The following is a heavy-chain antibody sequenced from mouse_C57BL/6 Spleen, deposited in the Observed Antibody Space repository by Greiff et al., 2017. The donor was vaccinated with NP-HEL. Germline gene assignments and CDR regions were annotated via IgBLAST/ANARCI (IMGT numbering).Heavy chain of an antibody. D-gene: IGHD1-1*01. CDR2: IYPSDSET. V-gene: IGHV1-61*01. CDR1: GYTFTSYW. J-gene: IGHJ1*03. CDR3: ARSYCYGCSSWYFDV. Sequence: VQLQQPGAELVRPGSSVKLSCKASGYTFTSYWMDWVKQRPGQGLEWIGNIYPSDSETHYNQKFKDKATLTVDNSSSTAYMQLSSLTSEDSAVYYCARSYCYGCSSWYFDVWGTGTTVTVSS.